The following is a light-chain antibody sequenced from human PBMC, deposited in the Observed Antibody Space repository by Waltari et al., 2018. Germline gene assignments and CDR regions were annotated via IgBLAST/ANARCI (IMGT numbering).Light chain of an antibody. Sequence: QSALPQPASVSGSPGQSITISCTVTSSHVGGYTYVSWYQQHPGKAPKLIIFDVSNRPSGVSSRFSGSKSGNTASLTISGLQAQDEADYYCSSYISSDTLELFGGGTSLTVL. CDR2: DVS. CDR1: SSHVGGYTY. CDR3: SSYISSDTLEL. V-gene: IGLV2-14*03. J-gene: IGLJ2*01.